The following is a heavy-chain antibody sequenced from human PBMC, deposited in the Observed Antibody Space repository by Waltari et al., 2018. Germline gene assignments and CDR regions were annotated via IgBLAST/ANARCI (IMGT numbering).Heavy chain of an antibody. CDR3: AGRSSVLFDY. V-gene: IGHV4-38-2*01. CDR1: GYSISSGYY. J-gene: IGHJ4*02. Sequence: QVQLQESGPGPVKPSETLSPTCAVSGYSISSGYYWGWIRQAPGKGLEWIGSIYPSAITSSTPTLKSRCTIPVDTSKTQFSLKLSPVPAADTAVSYCAGRSSVLFDYWGQGTLVTVSS. CDR2: IYPSAIT.